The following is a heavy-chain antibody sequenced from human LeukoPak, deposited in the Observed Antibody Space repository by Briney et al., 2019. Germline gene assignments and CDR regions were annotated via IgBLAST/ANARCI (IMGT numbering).Heavy chain of an antibody. J-gene: IGHJ3*02. V-gene: IGHV3-21*01. D-gene: IGHD6-19*01. CDR1: GFTFSSYS. CDR3: ARGLKGSGWYIDAFDI. Sequence: PGGSLRLSCAASGFTFSSYSMNWVRQAPGKGLEWVSSISSSSSYIYYADSVKGRFTISRDNAKNSLYLQMNSLRAEDTAVYYCARGLKGSGWYIDAFDIWGQGTMVTVSS. CDR2: ISSSSSYI.